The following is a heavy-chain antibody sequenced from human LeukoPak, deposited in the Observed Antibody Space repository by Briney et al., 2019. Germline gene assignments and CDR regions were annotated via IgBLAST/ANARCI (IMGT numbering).Heavy chain of an antibody. CDR2: IKQDGSEK. D-gene: IGHD3-10*01. V-gene: IGHV3-7*01. J-gene: IGHJ4*02. CDR1: GFTFSNAW. Sequence: GGSLRLSCAASGFTFSNAWMSWVRQAPGKGLEWVANIKQDGSEKYYVDSVKGRFTISRDNAKNSLYLQMNSLRAEDTAVYYCARDGELLALDYWGQGTLVTVSS. CDR3: ARDGELLALDY.